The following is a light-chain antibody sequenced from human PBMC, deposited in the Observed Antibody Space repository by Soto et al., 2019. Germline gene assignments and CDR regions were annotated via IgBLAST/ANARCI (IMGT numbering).Light chain of an antibody. J-gene: IGLJ3*02. CDR2: EAT. Sequence: QSALTQPASVSGSPGQSITISCTGTSGDVGTYDLVSWYQHHPGAAPKLMIYEATRRPSGISNRFSGSKSGNTASLTISGLQAEDEAAYYCCSFAGSNSWVCGGGTKLTVL. CDR3: CSFAGSNSWV. V-gene: IGLV2-23*01. CDR1: SGDVGTYDL.